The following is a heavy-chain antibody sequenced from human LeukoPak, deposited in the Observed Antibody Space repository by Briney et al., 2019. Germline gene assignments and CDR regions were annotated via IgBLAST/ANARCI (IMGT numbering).Heavy chain of an antibody. CDR2: IYYSGST. D-gene: IGHD2-2*01. CDR3: ARVPGRYCSSTSCYPKNYYYMDV. J-gene: IGHJ6*03. V-gene: IGHV4-59*01. Sequence: SETLSLTCSVSGGSISSYYWSWIRQPPGKGLEWIGYIYYSGSTNYNPSLKSRVTISVDTSKNQFSLKLSSVTAADTAVYYCARVPGRYCSSTSCYPKNYYYMDVWGKGTTVTISS. CDR1: GGSISSYY.